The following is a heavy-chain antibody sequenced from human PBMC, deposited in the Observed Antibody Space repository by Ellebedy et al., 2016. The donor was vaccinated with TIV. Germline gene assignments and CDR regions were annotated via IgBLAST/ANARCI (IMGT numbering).Heavy chain of an antibody. J-gene: IGHJ4*02. V-gene: IGHV5-10-1*01. CDR2: IDPSDSYT. CDR1: GYSFTSYW. D-gene: IGHD5-12*01. Sequence: GESLKISCKGSGYSFTSYWISWVRQMHGKGLEWMGRIDPSDSYTNYSPSFQGHVPIAADKSIRTAYLQWSLLKASDTAMYYCARQVASGYDLAFDYWGQGTLVTVSS. CDR3: ARQVASGYDLAFDY.